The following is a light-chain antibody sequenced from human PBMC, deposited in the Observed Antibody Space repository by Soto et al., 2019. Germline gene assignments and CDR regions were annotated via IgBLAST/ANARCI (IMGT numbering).Light chain of an antibody. CDR1: QSVSIL. CDR3: PLHKDWPLT. Sequence: IVMTQSPATLSVSPGERATLSCRASQSVSILLAWYQQKPGQAPRLLIHGATTRATGIPARFSGSGSGTEFTLTISRMQSDAVAVYSCPLHKDWPLTVAEGTKLAIK. V-gene: IGKV3-15*01. CDR2: GAT. J-gene: IGKJ1*01.